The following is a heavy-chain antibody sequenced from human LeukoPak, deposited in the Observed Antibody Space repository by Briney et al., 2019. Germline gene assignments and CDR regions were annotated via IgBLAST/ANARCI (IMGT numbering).Heavy chain of an antibody. V-gene: IGHV5-51*01. D-gene: IGHD3-9*01. CDR3: ARSNERLLRYFDWYFDL. Sequence: GESLKISCKGSGYSFTSYWIGWVRQMPGKGLEWMGIIYPGDSDTRHSPSFQGQVTISADKSISTAYLQWSSLKASDTAMYYCARSNERLLRYFDWYFDLWGRGTLVTVSS. CDR2: IYPGDSDT. CDR1: GYSFTSYW. J-gene: IGHJ2*01.